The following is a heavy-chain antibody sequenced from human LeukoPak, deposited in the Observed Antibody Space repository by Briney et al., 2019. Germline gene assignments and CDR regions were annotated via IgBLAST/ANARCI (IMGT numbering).Heavy chain of an antibody. J-gene: IGHJ3*02. CDR1: GFTFGDYG. V-gene: IGHV3-15*01. CDR3: TTGDRYCSGGSCYFYAFDI. D-gene: IGHD2-15*01. CDR2: IRSKTDGGTT. Sequence: GGSLRLSCTASGFTFGDYGMNWVRQAPGKGLEWGGYIRSKTDGGTTDYAAPVKGRFTISRDDSKNTLFLQMNSLKTEDTAVYYCTTGDRYCSGGSCYFYAFDIWGQGTIVTVSS.